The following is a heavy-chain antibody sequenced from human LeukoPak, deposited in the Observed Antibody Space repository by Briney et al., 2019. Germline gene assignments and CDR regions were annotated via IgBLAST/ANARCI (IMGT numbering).Heavy chain of an antibody. J-gene: IGHJ4*02. D-gene: IGHD1-26*01. CDR1: GYTFTGYG. CDR3: ARVPRPMRVGATANRLFDY. Sequence: ASVKVSCKASGYTFTGYGISWVRQAPGQGLEWMGWISAYNGNTNYAQKLQGRVTMTTDTSTSTAYMELRSLRSDDTAVYYCARVPRPMRVGATANRLFDYWGQGTLVTVSS. V-gene: IGHV1-18*01. CDR2: ISAYNGNT.